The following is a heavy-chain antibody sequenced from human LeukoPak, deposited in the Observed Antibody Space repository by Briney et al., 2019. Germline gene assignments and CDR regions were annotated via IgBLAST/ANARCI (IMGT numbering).Heavy chain of an antibody. CDR3: ARYASGSYHLDY. J-gene: IGHJ4*02. V-gene: IGHV3-7*01. D-gene: IGHD3-10*01. CDR1: GFTFSSYW. CDR2: IKPDGSET. Sequence: GGSLRLSCAVSGFTFSSYWMSWVRQAPGKGLEWVAKIKPDGSETNHVDSVRDRFTISRDNAKNSLNLQMNSLRAEDTAVYYCARYASGSYHLDYWGQGNLVTVSS.